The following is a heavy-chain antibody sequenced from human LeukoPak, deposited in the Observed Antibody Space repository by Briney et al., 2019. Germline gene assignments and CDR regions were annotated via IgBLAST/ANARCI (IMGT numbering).Heavy chain of an antibody. CDR2: VSYSGDS. D-gene: IGHD5-24*01. CDR1: GGSIITSSYY. J-gene: IGHJ4*02. V-gene: IGHV4-39*01. CDR3: AAIEMAPTNYFDY. Sequence: SETLSLICSVSGGSIITSSYYWGWIRQPPGKGLEWIGNVSYSGDSYYNSSLKSRVTISVDTSENQFSRKLTSVTATDTAVYYCAAIEMAPTNYFDYWGQGMLVTVSS.